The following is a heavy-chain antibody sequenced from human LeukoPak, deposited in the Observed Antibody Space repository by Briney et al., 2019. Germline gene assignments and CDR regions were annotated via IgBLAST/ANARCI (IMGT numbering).Heavy chain of an antibody. J-gene: IGHJ5*02. Sequence: GASVKISCKASGYSFTDNYIHWARQAPGLGLEWMGRINPKTGGTNYAQKFQSRVTMTTDTSVSTAYMELSRLRSDDTAVYICARDGPGYCSPTSCSDNWFDPWGQGTLVTVSS. D-gene: IGHD2-2*01. CDR1: GYSFTDNY. CDR3: ARDGPGYCSPTSCSDNWFDP. V-gene: IGHV1-2*06. CDR2: INPKTGGT.